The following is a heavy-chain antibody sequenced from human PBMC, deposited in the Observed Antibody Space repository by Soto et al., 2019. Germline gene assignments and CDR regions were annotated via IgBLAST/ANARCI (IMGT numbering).Heavy chain of an antibody. CDR3: ARDKDTAMVLDYYYYYGMDV. Sequence: ASVKVSCKASGGTFSSYAISWVRQAPGQGLEWMGGIIPIFGTANYAQKFQGRVTITADESTSTAYMELSSLRSEDTAVYYFARDKDTAMVLDYYYYYGMDVWGQGTTVTVSS. CDR1: GGTFSSYA. D-gene: IGHD5-18*01. CDR2: IIPIFGTA. J-gene: IGHJ6*02. V-gene: IGHV1-69*13.